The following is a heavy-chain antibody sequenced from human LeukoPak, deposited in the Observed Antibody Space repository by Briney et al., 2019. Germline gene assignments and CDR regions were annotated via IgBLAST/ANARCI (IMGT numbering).Heavy chain of an antibody. CDR1: GGSITSYY. D-gene: IGHD2-15*01. V-gene: IGHV4-59*01. Sequence: SETLSLTCTVSGGSITSYYWTWIRQPPGKGLEWIGYIYYSGSTNYNPSLKSRATISVDTSKNQFSLKLSSVTAADTAVYYCAAYGGCSGGSCYPRGFDPWGQGTLVTVSS. CDR3: AAYGGCSGGSCYPRGFDP. CDR2: IYYSGST. J-gene: IGHJ5*02.